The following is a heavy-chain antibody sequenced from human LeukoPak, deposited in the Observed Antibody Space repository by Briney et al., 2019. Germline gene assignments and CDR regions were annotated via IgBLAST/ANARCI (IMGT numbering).Heavy chain of an antibody. CDR1: GYTFSSYG. J-gene: IGHJ4*02. V-gene: IGHV3-33*06. D-gene: IGHD6-13*01. CDR2: IWYDGSNK. Sequence: GGSLRLSCAASGYTFSSYGMHWVRQAPGKGLEWVAVIWYDGSNKYYADSVKGRFTISRDNSKNTLYLQMNSLRAEDTAVYYCAKDRGQQLVLDYWGQGTLVTVSS. CDR3: AKDRGQQLVLDY.